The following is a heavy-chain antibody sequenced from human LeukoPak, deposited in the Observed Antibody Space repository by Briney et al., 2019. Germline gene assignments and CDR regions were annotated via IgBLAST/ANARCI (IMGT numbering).Heavy chain of an antibody. J-gene: IGHJ4*02. D-gene: IGHD6-13*01. CDR3: ARSNIAAAALDY. CDR2: ISGSGGST. CDR1: GFTFSSSG. Sequence: GGSLRLSCAASGFTFSSSGMSWVRQAPGKGLEWVSAISGSGGSTYYADSVKGRFTISRDNSKNTLYLQMNSLRAEDTAVYYCARSNIAAAALDYWGQGTLVTVSS. V-gene: IGHV3-23*01.